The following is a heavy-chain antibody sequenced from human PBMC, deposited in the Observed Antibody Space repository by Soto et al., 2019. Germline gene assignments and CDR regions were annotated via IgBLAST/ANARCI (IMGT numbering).Heavy chain of an antibody. J-gene: IGHJ6*02. CDR3: ARAWMGRAAVPLPHYYYYYGMDV. D-gene: IGHD6-13*01. Sequence: QVQLQESGPGPVKPSETLSLTCTVSGGSISSYYWSWIRQPPGKGLEWIGYIYYSGSTNYNPSLKSRVTISVDTSKNQFSLKLSSVTAADTAVYYCARAWMGRAAVPLPHYYYYYGMDVWGQGTTVTVSS. CDR2: IYYSGST. CDR1: GGSISSYY. V-gene: IGHV4-59*01.